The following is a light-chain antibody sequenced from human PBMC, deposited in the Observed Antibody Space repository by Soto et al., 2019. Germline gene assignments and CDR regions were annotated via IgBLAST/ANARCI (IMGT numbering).Light chain of an antibody. CDR2: EVS. CDR1: SSDIGNYDF. Sequence: QSALTQPASVSGSPGQSITISCTGTSSDIGNYDFVSWYQQVPGTAPKAMIYEVSSRPSGVSYRFSGSKSGNTASLTISGLRAEDEAYYYCSSYTTSTSFILFGGGTKLTVL. V-gene: IGLV2-14*01. J-gene: IGLJ2*01. CDR3: SSYTTSTSFIL.